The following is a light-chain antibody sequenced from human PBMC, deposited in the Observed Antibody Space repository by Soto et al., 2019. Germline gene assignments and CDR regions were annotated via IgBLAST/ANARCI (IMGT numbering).Light chain of an antibody. CDR2: LEGRGSY. V-gene: IGLV4-60*02. Sequence: QSVLTQSSSTSASLGSSVKLTCTLSSGHSSYIIAWHQQQPGKAPRYLMKLEGRGSYNKGSGVPDRFSGSSSGADRYLTISNLQFEDEADYYCEIWDSNINWVFGGGTKVTVL. J-gene: IGLJ3*02. CDR3: EIWDSNINWV. CDR1: SGHSSYI.